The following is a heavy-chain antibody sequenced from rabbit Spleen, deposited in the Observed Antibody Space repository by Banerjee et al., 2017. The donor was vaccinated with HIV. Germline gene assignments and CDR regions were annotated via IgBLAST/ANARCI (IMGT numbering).Heavy chain of an antibody. CDR2: IDTNDGDT. Sequence: LEESGGGLVKPGGTLTLTCTVSGFSFSSNWICWVRQAPGKGLEWIACIDTNDGDTDYANWPKGRFTISKTSSTTVTLQMTSLTAADTATYFCARNYLNAFDPWCPGTLVPVS. CDR1: GFSFSSNW. D-gene: IGHD1-1*01. J-gene: IGHJ2*01. CDR3: ARNYLNAFDP. V-gene: IGHV1S45*01.